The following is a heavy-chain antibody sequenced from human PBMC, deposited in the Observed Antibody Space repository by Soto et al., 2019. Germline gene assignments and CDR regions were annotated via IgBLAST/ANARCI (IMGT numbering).Heavy chain of an antibody. CDR3: ARLLYSYYYYYMDV. V-gene: IGHV4-39*01. D-gene: IGHD3-16*02. CDR2: IYYSGST. Sequence: SETLSLTCTVSGGSISSSSYYWGWIRQPPGKGLEWIGSIYYSGSTYYNPSLKSRVTISVDTSKNQFSLKLSSVTAADTAVYYCARLLYSYYYYYMDVWGKGTTVTVSS. J-gene: IGHJ6*03. CDR1: GGSISSSSYY.